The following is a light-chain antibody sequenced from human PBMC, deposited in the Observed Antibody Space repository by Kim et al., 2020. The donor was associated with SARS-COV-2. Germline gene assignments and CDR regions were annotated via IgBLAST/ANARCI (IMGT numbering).Light chain of an antibody. CDR2: ATS. CDR3: QQSYSTPYT. J-gene: IGKJ2*01. CDR1: QSISSY. V-gene: IGKV1-39*01. Sequence: SAFVGDRVIITCRASQSISSYVNWYQQKPGKAPKLLIYATSSLQTGVTSGFSGSGSGTDFTLTISSLQPEDFATYYCQQSYSTPYTFGQGTKLEI.